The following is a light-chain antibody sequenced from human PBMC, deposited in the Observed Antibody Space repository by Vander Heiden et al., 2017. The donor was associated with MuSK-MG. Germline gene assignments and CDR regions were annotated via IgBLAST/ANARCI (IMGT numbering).Light chain of an antibody. Sequence: QPVLTQPPAAPGSPGQRVSVCCPGSSSNIERTSVYWYQHLPVTAPNLLMYHNRQRPSGVPDRFSGSKSGTSASLAISGLRSEDEADYYCAAWYGSLNGYVFGSGTKVTVL. CDR2: HNR. J-gene: IGLJ1*01. CDR1: SSNIERTS. V-gene: IGLV1-47*02. CDR3: AAWYGSLNGYV.